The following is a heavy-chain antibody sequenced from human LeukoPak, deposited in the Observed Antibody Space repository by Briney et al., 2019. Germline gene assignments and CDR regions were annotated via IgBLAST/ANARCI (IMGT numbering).Heavy chain of an antibody. V-gene: IGHV3-23*01. J-gene: IGHJ4*02. CDR3: ASPLIGSSGYYEDY. CDR2: ISGSSGST. Sequence: PGGSLRLSCAASGFTFSSYGMSWVRQAPGKGLEWVSAISGSSGSTYYADSVKGRFTISRDNSKNTLYLQMNSLRAEDTAVYYCASPLIGSSGYYEDYWGQGTLVTVSS. CDR1: GFTFSSYG. D-gene: IGHD3-22*01.